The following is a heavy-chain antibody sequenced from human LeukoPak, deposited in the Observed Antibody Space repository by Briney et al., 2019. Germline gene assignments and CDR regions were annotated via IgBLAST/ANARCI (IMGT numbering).Heavy chain of an antibody. CDR2: ISYDGSNK. CDR1: GFTFSSYA. Sequence: GGSLRLSCAASGFTFSSYAMHWVRQAPGKGLEWVAVISYDGSNKYYADSVKGRFTISRDNSKSTLYLQMNSLRAEDTAVYYCARLYSSSDDYWGQGTLVTVSS. J-gene: IGHJ4*02. D-gene: IGHD6-6*01. CDR3: ARLYSSSDDY. V-gene: IGHV3-30-3*01.